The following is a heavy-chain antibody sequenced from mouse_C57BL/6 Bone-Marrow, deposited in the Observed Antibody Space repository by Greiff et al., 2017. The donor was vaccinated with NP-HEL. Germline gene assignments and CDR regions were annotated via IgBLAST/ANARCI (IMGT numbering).Heavy chain of an antibody. Sequence: QVQLQQPGAELVKPGASVKLSCKASGYTFTSYWMHWVKQRPGQGLEWIGMIHPNSCSTNYNEKFKSKATLTVDKSSSTAYMQLSSLTSEDSAVYYCARGRIYDGYYWFAHWGQGTLVTVSA. CDR3: ARGRIYDGYYWFAH. J-gene: IGHJ3*01. V-gene: IGHV1-64*01. D-gene: IGHD2-3*01. CDR2: IHPNSCST. CDR1: GYTFTSYW.